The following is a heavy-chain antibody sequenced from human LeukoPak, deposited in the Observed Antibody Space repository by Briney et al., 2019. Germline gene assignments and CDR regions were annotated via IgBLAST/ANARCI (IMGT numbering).Heavy chain of an antibody. CDR2: IYYSGST. V-gene: IGHV4-59*01. Sequence: PSETLSLTCTVSGGSISSYYWSWIRQPPGKGLEWIGYIYYSGSTNYNPSLKSRVTISVDTSKNQFSLKLCSVTAADTAVYYCARTTWNDVLFDYWGQGTLVTVSS. J-gene: IGHJ4*02. D-gene: IGHD1-1*01. CDR3: ARTTWNDVLFDY. CDR1: GGSISSYY.